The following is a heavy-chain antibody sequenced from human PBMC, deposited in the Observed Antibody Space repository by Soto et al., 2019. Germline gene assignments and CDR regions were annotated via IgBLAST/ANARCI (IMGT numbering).Heavy chain of an antibody. Sequence: QVQLMQSGAEVKKPGASVKVSCKASGYTFTSYGISWVRQAPGQGLEWMGWISAYNGNTNHAQKLQGRVTMTTDTATSTAYMELRSLRSDDTAVYYCSRDAILLWFGESQYYFDYWGQGTLVTVSS. J-gene: IGHJ4*02. V-gene: IGHV1-18*01. D-gene: IGHD3-10*01. CDR2: ISAYNGNT. CDR1: GYTFTSYG. CDR3: SRDAILLWFGESQYYFDY.